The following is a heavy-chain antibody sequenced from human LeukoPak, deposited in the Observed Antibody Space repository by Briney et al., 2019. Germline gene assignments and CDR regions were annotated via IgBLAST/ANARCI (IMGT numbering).Heavy chain of an antibody. V-gene: IGHV3-7*01. CDR3: AREGY. J-gene: IGHJ4*02. CDR1: GFSFSSSW. CDR2: INQDGSEK. Sequence: GGALRLSCAASGFSFSSSWMSWVRQAPGKGLEWVANINQDGSEKYYVDSVKGRLTISRDNAKNSLYLQMNSLRAEDTAVYYCAREGYWGQGTLVTVSS.